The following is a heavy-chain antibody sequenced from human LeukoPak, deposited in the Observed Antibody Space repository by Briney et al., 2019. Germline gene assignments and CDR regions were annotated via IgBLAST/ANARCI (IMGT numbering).Heavy chain of an antibody. CDR1: GGSISRDY. CDR3: GRDGSPAY. J-gene: IGHJ4*02. CDR2: IYTGGST. V-gene: IGHV4-4*07. D-gene: IGHD1-26*01. Sequence: SETLPLTCTVSGGSISRDYWTWMRQPAGKGLEWIGRIYTGGSTNYNPSVKSRITISADTSKNQFSLKLRSVTAADTAVYYCGRDGSPAYWGQGILVTVSS.